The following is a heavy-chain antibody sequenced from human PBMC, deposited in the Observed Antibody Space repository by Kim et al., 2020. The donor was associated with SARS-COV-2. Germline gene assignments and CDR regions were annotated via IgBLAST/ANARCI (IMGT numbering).Heavy chain of an antibody. J-gene: IGHJ6*03. CDR3: ARTDCISTSCYTDYYHYYMDV. CDR1: GGTFSSYA. Sequence: SVKVSCKASGGTFSSYAINWVRQAPGQGLEWMGRIAPILGVSIYAQKFQGGVTITADKSTSTAYMELSSLRAEDTAVYYCARTDCISTSCYTDYYHYYMDVWGKGTTVTVSS. D-gene: IGHD2-2*02. V-gene: IGHV1-69*04. CDR2: IAPILGVS.